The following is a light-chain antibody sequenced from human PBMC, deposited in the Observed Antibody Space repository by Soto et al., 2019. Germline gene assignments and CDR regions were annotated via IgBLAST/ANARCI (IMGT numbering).Light chain of an antibody. Sequence: EIVLTQSPGTLSLSPGERATLSCRTSQSIGSIYLAWYQQKPGQTPRLLIYAVSNRATGIPDRFSGSGSGTDFSLTISRPEPEDFAVYYCQQYAGSPITFGQGTRLEIK. CDR3: QQYAGSPIT. CDR2: AVS. J-gene: IGKJ5*01. CDR1: QSIGSIY. V-gene: IGKV3-20*01.